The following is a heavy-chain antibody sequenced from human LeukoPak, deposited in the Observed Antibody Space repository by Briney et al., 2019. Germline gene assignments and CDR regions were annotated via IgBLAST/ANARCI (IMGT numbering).Heavy chain of an antibody. CDR3: ARIYTIFGAIDY. J-gene: IGHJ4*02. D-gene: IGHD3-3*01. V-gene: IGHV4-30-2*01. Sequence: SETLSLTYAVSGGSISSGGYSWSWIRQPPGKGLEWIGYIYHSGSTYYNPSLKSRVTISVDRSKNQFSPKLSSVTAADTAVYYCARIYTIFGAIDYWGQGTLVTVSS. CDR1: GGSISSGGYS. CDR2: IYHSGST.